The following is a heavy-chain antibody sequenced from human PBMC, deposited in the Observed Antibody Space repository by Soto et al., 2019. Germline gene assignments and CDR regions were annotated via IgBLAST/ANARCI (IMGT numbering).Heavy chain of an antibody. J-gene: IGHJ4*02. CDR3: VRVGFRIVNHFGS. CDR2: IHYSGRT. V-gene: IGHV4-59*12. D-gene: IGHD3-10*01. Sequence: QVQLQESAPGLLKPSETLSLTCSVTNCSISGLYWTWIRQPPGKILEWIGYIHYSGRTDYNPSLTGRATTSVDTSKVQFSLNLKSITAADTAVYCWVRVGFRIVNHFGSWGRGTLVTVSS. CDR1: NCSISGLY.